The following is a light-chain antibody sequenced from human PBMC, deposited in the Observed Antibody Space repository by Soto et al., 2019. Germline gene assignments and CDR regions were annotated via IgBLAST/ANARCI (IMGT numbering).Light chain of an antibody. CDR1: ETVTSNY. CDR3: QQCGNSPLFT. CDR2: DAS. V-gene: IGKV3-20*01. Sequence: EVVLTQSPGILSLSPGERATLSCRASETVTSNYLAWYQQKPGQAPRLLIYDASNRATSIPDGFSGSRSGTDFTLTISRLEPEDFAVYYCQQCGNSPLFTVGPGTKVDL. J-gene: IGKJ3*01.